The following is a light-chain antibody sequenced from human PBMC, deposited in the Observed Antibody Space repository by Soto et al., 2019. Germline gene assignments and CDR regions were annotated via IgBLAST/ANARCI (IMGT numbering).Light chain of an antibody. J-gene: IGLJ1*01. V-gene: IGLV2-23*01. CDR2: EGT. CDR1: TSDVGGYNL. Sequence: QSALTQPASVSGSPGQSITVSCGGTTSDVGGYNLVSWYQQHTAKAPKLLIYEGTQRPSGVSSRFSGSKSGNTASLTISGLQAEDEADYYCCSYASSSSYVFGTGTKVTVL. CDR3: CSYASSSSYV.